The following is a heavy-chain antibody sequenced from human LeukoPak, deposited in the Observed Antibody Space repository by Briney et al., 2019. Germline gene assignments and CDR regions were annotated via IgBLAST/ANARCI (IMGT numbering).Heavy chain of an antibody. J-gene: IGHJ5*02. CDR2: INHSGST. D-gene: IGHD6-6*01. V-gene: IGHV4-34*01. CDR3: ARRGAGYSSSSSWFDP. CDR1: GGSFSGYY. Sequence: TSETLSLTCAVYGGSFSGYYWSWIRQPPGKGLEWLGEINHSGSTNYNPSLKSRVTISVDTSKNQFSLKLSSVTAADTAVYYCARRGAGYSSSSSWFDPWGQGTLVTVSS.